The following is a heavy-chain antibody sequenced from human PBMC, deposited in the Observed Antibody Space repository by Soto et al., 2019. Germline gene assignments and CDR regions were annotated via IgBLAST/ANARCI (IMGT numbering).Heavy chain of an antibody. CDR1: GDSITSDDYY. Sequence: QVRLQESGPGLVRPSQTLSLTCNVSGDSITSDDYYWNWIRQPPGKGLEWIGYIHYGGSAYYNPSLKTRTSISIDTSNNQFSLDLSSLTVADTAVYFCATELRGYSYGPCDLSWGQGTLVTVSS. D-gene: IGHD5-12*01. J-gene: IGHJ5*02. CDR3: ATELRGYSYGPCDLS. V-gene: IGHV4-30-4*08. CDR2: IHYGGSA.